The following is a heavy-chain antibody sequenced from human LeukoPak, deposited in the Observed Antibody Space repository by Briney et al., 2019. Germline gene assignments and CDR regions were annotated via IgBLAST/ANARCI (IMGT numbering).Heavy chain of an antibody. J-gene: IGHJ3*02. Sequence: ASVKVSCKASGYTFTSYYMHWVRQAPGQGLEWMGIINPSGGSTSYAQKFQGRVTMTRDMSTSTVYMELSSLRSEDTAVYYCATAISGSYRYDAFDIWGQGTMVTVSS. CDR1: GYTFTSYY. CDR2: INPSGGST. CDR3: ATAISGSYRYDAFDI. V-gene: IGHV1-46*01. D-gene: IGHD1-26*01.